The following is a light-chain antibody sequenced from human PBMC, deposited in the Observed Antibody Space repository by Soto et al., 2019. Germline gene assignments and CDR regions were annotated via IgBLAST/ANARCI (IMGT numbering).Light chain of an antibody. Sequence: QSALTQPASVSGSPGQSITISCTGASSDVGSYNLVSWYQQHPGKAPKLIIYEGNNRPSGISNRFSGSKSDNTASLTISGRHAEDEADYYCCSYASGTSTVSFGGGTKLTVL. V-gene: IGLV2-23*01. J-gene: IGLJ2*01. CDR2: EGN. CDR3: CSYASGTSTVS. CDR1: SSDVGSYNL.